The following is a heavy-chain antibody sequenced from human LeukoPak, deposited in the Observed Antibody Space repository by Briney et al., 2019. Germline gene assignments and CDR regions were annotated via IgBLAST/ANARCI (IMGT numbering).Heavy chain of an antibody. CDR2: IYYSGTT. Sequence: PSETLSLTCTVSGGSISTYYWGWFRQPPGKGLEWIAYIYYSGTTNYNPSLKSRVTISVDTSKNQFSLKLTSVTAADTAVYYCARHKDRSYGSGVDWFDPWGQGTLVTVSS. CDR1: GGSISTYY. J-gene: IGHJ5*02. D-gene: IGHD3-10*01. V-gene: IGHV4-59*08. CDR3: ARHKDRSYGSGVDWFDP.